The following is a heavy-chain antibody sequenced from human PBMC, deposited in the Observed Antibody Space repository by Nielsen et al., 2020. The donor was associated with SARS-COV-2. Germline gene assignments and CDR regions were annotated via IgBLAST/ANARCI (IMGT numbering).Heavy chain of an antibody. CDR2: IYYSGST. V-gene: IGHV4-59*08. D-gene: IGHD4-17*01. J-gene: IGHJ4*02. Sequence: SETLSLTCTVSGGSISSYYWSWIRQPPGKGLEWIGYIYYSGSTNYNPSLKSRVTISVDTSKNQFSLKLSSVTAADTAVYYCARQVGGLRRGEVFDYWGQGTLVTVSS. CDR1: GGSISSYY. CDR3: ARQVGGLRRGEVFDY.